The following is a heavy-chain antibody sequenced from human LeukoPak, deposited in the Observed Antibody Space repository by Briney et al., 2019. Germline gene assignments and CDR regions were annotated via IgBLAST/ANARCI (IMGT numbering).Heavy chain of an antibody. Sequence: GGSLRLSCAASGFTFRNAWMSWVRQPPGKGLEWVSVISVSGYSTYYADSVKGRFTISRDSSTSTLYLQMNSLRAEDTAIYYCAKNHDSNGYHTDDAFDIWGQGTMVTVSS. CDR2: ISVSGYST. CDR1: GFTFRNAW. V-gene: IGHV3-23*01. CDR3: AKNHDSNGYHTDDAFDI. J-gene: IGHJ3*02. D-gene: IGHD3-22*01.